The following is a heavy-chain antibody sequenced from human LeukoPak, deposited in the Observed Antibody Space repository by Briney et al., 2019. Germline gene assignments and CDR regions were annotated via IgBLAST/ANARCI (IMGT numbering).Heavy chain of an antibody. V-gene: IGHV3-30-3*01. CDR1: GFTFSSYA. Sequence: PGGSLRLSCAASGFTFSSYAMHWVRQAPGKGLEWVAVISYDGSNKYYVDSVKGRFTISRDNSKNTLYLQMNSLRAEDTAVYYCARDLIAARPGGWGQGTLVTVSS. CDR2: ISYDGSNK. D-gene: IGHD6-13*01. CDR3: ARDLIAARPGG. J-gene: IGHJ4*02.